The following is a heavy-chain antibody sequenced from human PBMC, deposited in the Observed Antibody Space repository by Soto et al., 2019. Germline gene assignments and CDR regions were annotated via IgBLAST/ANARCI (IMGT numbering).Heavy chain of an antibody. V-gene: IGHV4-34*01. CDR3: ARVWGIADNTRTAGRGYYGMDL. Sequence: SETLSLTCAFYVVSFSGYYWSCIRHPPGKGLEWIGEINHSGSTNYNPSLKSRVTISVDTSKNQFSLKLSSVTATDTAVYYCARVWGIADNTRTAGRGYYGMDLWGQGTTVSVSS. D-gene: IGHD3-16*01. CDR1: VVSFSGYY. J-gene: IGHJ6*02. CDR2: INHSGST.